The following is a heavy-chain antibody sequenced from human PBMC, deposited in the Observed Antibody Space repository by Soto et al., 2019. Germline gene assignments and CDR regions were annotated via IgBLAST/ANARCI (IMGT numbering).Heavy chain of an antibody. Sequence: SETLSLTCAVYGGSFGGYYWSWIRQPPGKGLEWIGEINHSGSTNYNPSLKSRVTISVDTSKNQFSLKLSSVTAADTAVYYCARGTGYCSSTSCHGSYYYYKDVWGKGTTVTVSS. CDR2: INHSGST. CDR3: ARGTGYCSSTSCHGSYYYYKDV. V-gene: IGHV4-34*01. D-gene: IGHD2-2*01. CDR1: GGSFGGYY. J-gene: IGHJ6*03.